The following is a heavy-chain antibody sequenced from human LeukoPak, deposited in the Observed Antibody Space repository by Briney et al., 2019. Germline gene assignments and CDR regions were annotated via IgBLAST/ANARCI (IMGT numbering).Heavy chain of an antibody. CDR3: ASLKDSSGYRFDY. CDR2: MNPNSGNT. CDR1: GYTFTSYD. D-gene: IGHD3-22*01. Sequence: ASVKVSCKAFGYTFTSYDINWVRQATGQGLEWMGWMNPNSGNTGYAQKFQGRVTMTRNTSISTAYMELSSLRSEDTAVYYCASLKDSSGYRFDYWGQGTLVTVSS. J-gene: IGHJ4*02. V-gene: IGHV1-8*01.